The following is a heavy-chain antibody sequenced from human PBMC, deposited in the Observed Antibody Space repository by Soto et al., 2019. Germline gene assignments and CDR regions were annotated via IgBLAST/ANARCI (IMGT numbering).Heavy chain of an antibody. CDR1: RFSFSDYG. D-gene: IGHD2-15*01. V-gene: IGHV3-30*02. Sequence: QVQLVESGGGVVQPGGSRRLSCEASRFSFSDYGMHWVRQAPGKGVEWVALIRDDGSATYYSDSVKGRFAISRDNSKNTLYLQMNRLRAEDTAVYYCATSTLTDAFDIWGQGTMVSVSS. CDR3: ATSTLTDAFDI. J-gene: IGHJ3*02. CDR2: IRDDGSAT.